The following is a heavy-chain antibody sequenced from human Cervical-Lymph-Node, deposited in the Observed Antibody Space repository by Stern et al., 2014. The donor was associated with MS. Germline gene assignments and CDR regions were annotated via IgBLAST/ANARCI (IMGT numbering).Heavy chain of an antibody. CDR3: ARDLPSAGYGMDV. J-gene: IGHJ6*02. CDR1: GDIFSTYS. CDR2: IIPMFGIA. V-gene: IGHV1-69*09. D-gene: IGHD3-10*01. Sequence: VQLGQSGAEVKKPGSSVKVSCKASGDIFSTYSITWVRQAPGQGLEWMGRIIPMFGIANSAQKFQGRLTITADTSTSTAYMELSSLRSEDTAVFYCARDLPSAGYGMDVWGQGTTVTVSS.